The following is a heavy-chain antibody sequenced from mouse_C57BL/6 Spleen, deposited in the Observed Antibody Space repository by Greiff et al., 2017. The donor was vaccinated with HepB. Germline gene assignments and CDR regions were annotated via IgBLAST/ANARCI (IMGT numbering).Heavy chain of an antibody. D-gene: IGHD1-1*01. CDR1: GFTFSDYG. J-gene: IGHJ2*01. Sequence: DVMLVESGGGLVKPGGSLKLSCAASGFTFSDYGMHWVRQAPEKGLEWVAYISSGSSTIYYADTVKGRFTISRDNAKNTLFLQMTSLRSEDTAMYYCARLYYYGSRGDFDYWGQGTTLTVSS. CDR3: ARLYYYGSRGDFDY. CDR2: ISSGSSTI. V-gene: IGHV5-17*01.